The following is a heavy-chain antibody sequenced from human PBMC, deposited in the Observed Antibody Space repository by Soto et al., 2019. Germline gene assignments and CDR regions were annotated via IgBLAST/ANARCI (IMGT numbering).Heavy chain of an antibody. Sequence: QVQLVESGGGVVQPGGSLRLSCAASGFTFSSYGIHWVRQAPGKGLEWVAVISYDGSNRYYADSVKGRITISRDNSKNTLYLQMNSLRAEDTAVYYCAKGGYYDSSGYLGWLDYWGQGTLVTVSS. CDR1: GFTFSSYG. V-gene: IGHV3-30*18. J-gene: IGHJ4*02. CDR2: ISYDGSNR. D-gene: IGHD3-22*01. CDR3: AKGGYYDSSGYLGWLDY.